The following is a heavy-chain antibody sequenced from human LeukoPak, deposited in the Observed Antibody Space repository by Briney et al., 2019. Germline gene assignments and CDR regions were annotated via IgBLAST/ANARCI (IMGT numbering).Heavy chain of an antibody. CDR3: ASETYYYDSSGRSGAFDI. D-gene: IGHD3-22*01. Sequence: GGSLRLSCAASGFTFSSYEMNWVRQAPGKGLEWVSYISSSGSTIYYADSVKGRFTISRDNAKNSLYLQMNSLRAEDTAVYYCASETYYYDSSGRSGAFDIWGQGTMVTVSS. J-gene: IGHJ3*02. V-gene: IGHV3-48*03. CDR2: ISSSGSTI. CDR1: GFTFSSYE.